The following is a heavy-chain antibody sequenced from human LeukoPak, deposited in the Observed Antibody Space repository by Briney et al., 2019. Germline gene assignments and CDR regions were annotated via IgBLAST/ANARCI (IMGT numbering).Heavy chain of an antibody. CDR3: ARGYCISARCPNYYYYYMYV. CDR1: GYSFTNSW. J-gene: IGHJ6*03. V-gene: IGHV5-51*01. D-gene: IGHD2-2*01. Sequence: GASLKISCKGSGYSFTNSWIAWVRRLPGKGLEWMGIIYLVDSDTRYSPSFQGQVTISADKSISTSYLQWSSLKASDTAMYYCARGYCISARCPNYYYYYMYVWGKGNTVTVSS. CDR2: IYLVDSDT.